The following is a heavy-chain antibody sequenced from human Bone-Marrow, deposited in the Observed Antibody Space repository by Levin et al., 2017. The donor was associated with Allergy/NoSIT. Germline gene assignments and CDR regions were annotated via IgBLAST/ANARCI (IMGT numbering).Heavy chain of an antibody. CDR1: GGSISSYY. J-gene: IGHJ5*02. Sequence: SQTLSLTCTVSGGSISSYYWSWIRQSPGKGLEWIGYIYYTGSTDYNPPPKSRVTLSVDTSKNQFSLKLRSVTAADTAVYYCAMQGLGIAVAGTFDPWGQGTLVTVSS. D-gene: IGHD6-19*01. CDR2: IYYTGST. CDR3: AMQGLGIAVAGTFDP. V-gene: IGHV4-59*12.